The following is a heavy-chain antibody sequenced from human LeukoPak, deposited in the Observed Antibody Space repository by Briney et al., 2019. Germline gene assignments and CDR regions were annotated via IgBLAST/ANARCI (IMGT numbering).Heavy chain of an antibody. CDR2: IYSGGST. V-gene: IGHV3-53*01. D-gene: IGHD3-10*01. Sequence: GGSLRLSCAASGFTVSSNYMSWVRQAPGKGLEWVSVIYSGGSTYYADSVKGRFTISRDNSKNTLYLQMNSLRAEDTAVYYCAKGAGFGELYYFDYWGQGTLVTVSS. CDR1: GFTVSSNY. J-gene: IGHJ4*02. CDR3: AKGAGFGELYYFDY.